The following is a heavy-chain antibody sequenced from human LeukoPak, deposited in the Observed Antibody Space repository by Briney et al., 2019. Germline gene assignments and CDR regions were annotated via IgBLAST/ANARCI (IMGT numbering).Heavy chain of an antibody. D-gene: IGHD2-21*02. Sequence: GGSLRLSCVGSGYTFSTYGMHWVRQAPGKGLDWVAVIWHDGSKTLYADSVKGRFTISRDDSKNTLYLEMNSLRAEDTAVYYCARDIGNDYYKFDYWGQGTLVTVAS. J-gene: IGHJ4*02. CDR3: ARDIGNDYYKFDY. V-gene: IGHV3-33*01. CDR1: GYTFSTYG. CDR2: IWHDGSKT.